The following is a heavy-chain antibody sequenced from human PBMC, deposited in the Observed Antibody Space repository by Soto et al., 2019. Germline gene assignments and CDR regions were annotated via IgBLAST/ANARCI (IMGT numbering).Heavy chain of an antibody. Sequence: QVQLVESGGGVVQPGRSLRLSCAASGFTFSSSGMHWVRQAPGKGLEWVAVISHDGSNKYYADSVKGRFTISRDNSKNTLYLQMNSLRAEDTAVYYCAKEEYDYGGNYYFGYWGQGTLVTVSS. D-gene: IGHD4-17*01. CDR2: ISHDGSNK. CDR3: AKEEYDYGGNYYFGY. J-gene: IGHJ4*02. CDR1: GFTFSSSG. V-gene: IGHV3-30*18.